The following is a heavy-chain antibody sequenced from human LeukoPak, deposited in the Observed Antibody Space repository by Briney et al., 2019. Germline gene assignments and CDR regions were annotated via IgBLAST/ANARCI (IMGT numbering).Heavy chain of an antibody. CDR2: IYYSGST. D-gene: IGHD2/OR15-2a*01. V-gene: IGHV4-39*01. J-gene: IGHJ6*03. Sequence: PSETLSLTCTVSGDSISTSNSYWGWIRQPPGKGLEWIGSIYYSGSTYYNPSLKSRVTISVDTSTNQFSLNLSSVTAVDTAVYYCARLPQYYYYYMDVWGKGTTVTISS. CDR3: ARLPQYYYYYMDV. CDR1: GDSISTSNSY.